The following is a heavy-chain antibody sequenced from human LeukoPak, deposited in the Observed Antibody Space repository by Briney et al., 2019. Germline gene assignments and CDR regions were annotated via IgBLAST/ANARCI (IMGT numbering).Heavy chain of an antibody. V-gene: IGHV4-34*01. CDR1: GGSFSGYY. CDR2: INHSGST. CDR3: ARGGATWIQLWLPHFDY. D-gene: IGHD5-18*01. J-gene: IGHJ4*02. Sequence: SGTLSLTCAVYGGSFSGYYWSWIRQPPGKGLEWIGEINHSGSTNYNPSLKSRVTISVDTSKNQFSLKLSSVTAADTAVYYCARGGATWIQLWLPHFDYWGQGTLVTVSS.